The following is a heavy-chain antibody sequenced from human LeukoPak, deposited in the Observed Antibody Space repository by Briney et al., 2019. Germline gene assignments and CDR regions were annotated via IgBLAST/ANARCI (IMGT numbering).Heavy chain of an antibody. D-gene: IGHD3-22*01. CDR2: ISSSASTI. Sequence: PGGSLRLSCAASGFTFSSYEMNWVRQAPGKGLEWVSYISSSASTIYYADSVKGRFTISRDNAKNSLYLQMNSLRAEDTAVYYCARGRTSGYAGTFDYWGKGTLVTVSS. CDR1: GFTFSSYE. J-gene: IGHJ4*02. V-gene: IGHV3-48*03. CDR3: ARGRTSGYAGTFDY.